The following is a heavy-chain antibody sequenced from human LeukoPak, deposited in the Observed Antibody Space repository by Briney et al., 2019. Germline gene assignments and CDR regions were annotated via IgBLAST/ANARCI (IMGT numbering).Heavy chain of an antibody. CDR1: GFTFSSYW. CDR3: ARDQYDTWSRRGNFDS. J-gene: IGHJ4*02. CDR2: IKQDGIEK. Sequence: GGSLRLSCAASGFTFSSYWMDWVRQVPGKGPEWVANIKQDGIEKYFLDSVKGRFAISRDNAKNLLYLQMNSLRAEDTAVFYCARDQYDTWSRRGNFDSWGQGTLVIVSS. V-gene: IGHV3-7*03. D-gene: IGHD3-3*01.